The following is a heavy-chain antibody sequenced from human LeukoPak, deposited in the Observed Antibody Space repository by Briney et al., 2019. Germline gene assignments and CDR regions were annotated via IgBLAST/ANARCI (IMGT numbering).Heavy chain of an antibody. CDR1: GYTFTTYY. CDR3: ARDVRGIVGMDYFDY. D-gene: IGHD3-22*01. V-gene: IGHV1-46*01. CDR2: INPSGGGT. J-gene: IGHJ4*02. Sequence: ASVKVSCKASGYTFTTYYMHWVRQAPGQGLVWMGLINPSGGGTRYAQKFQGRVTMTTDTSTSTAYMELRSLRSDDTAVYYCARDVRGIVGMDYFDYWGQGTLVTVSS.